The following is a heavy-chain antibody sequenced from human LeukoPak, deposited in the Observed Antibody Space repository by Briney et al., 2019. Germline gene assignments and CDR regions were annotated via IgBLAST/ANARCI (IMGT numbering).Heavy chain of an antibody. V-gene: IGHV3-11*05. Sequence: SGGSLRLSCAASGITFSSYVMSWVRQAPMKGLEWVSYISSGSSYTNYADSVKGRFTISRDNAKNSLYLQMNSLRAEDTAVYYCARDSMSSSGVNFDYWGQGTLVTVSS. CDR2: ISSGSSYT. CDR1: GITFSSYV. CDR3: ARDSMSSSGVNFDY. D-gene: IGHD6-13*01. J-gene: IGHJ4*02.